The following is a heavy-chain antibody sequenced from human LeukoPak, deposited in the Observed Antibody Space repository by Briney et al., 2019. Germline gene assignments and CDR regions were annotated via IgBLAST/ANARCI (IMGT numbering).Heavy chain of an antibody. CDR2: IRSGGSA. V-gene: IGHV3-23*01. CDR1: GFTFSNYA. Sequence: PGGSLRLSCAASGFTFSNYAIIWVRQAPGQGLEWVSAIRSGGSAKYADPVKARFTISRDNSKNTLYLQMNSLRAEDTALYFCARDPNGDYIGAFDFLGQGTVVTVSS. D-gene: IGHD4-17*01. CDR3: ARDPNGDYIGAFDF. J-gene: IGHJ3*01.